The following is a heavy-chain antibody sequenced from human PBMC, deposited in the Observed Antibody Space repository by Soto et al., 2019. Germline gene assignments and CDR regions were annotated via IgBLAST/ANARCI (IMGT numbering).Heavy chain of an antibody. V-gene: IGHV3-23*01. D-gene: IGHD3-9*01. Sequence: PGGSLILSCTASGFTFTSYGIGLGRQALGKGLQLVSTIRGDGGQTHYTNSVNGRFSISRDNTKNTVYLQMDSLRAEDTAMYFCARDVGIDSEDFFAYWGQGTQVTASS. CDR1: GFTFTSYG. CDR3: ARDVGIDSEDFFAY. J-gene: IGHJ4*02. CDR2: IRGDGGQT.